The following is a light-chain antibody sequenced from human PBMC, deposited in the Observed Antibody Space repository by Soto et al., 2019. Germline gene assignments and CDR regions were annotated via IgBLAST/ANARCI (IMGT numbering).Light chain of an antibody. CDR1: QSVSSN. J-gene: IGKJ4*01. CDR2: GAS. V-gene: IGKV3-15*01. CDR3: QQYKSWPPLT. Sequence: EIVMTQSPATLSVSPGERATLSCRASQSVSSNLAWYQRKPGQAPRLLIYGASTRATGIPARFSGSGSGTEFTLTISGLQSEDLAVYYCQQYKSWPPLTFGGGTKVEIK.